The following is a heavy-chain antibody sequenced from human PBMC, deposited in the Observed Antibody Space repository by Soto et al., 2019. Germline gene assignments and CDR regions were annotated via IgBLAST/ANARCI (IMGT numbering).Heavy chain of an antibody. D-gene: IGHD3-16*01. CDR1: GGSISNFY. CDR2: VYYTGST. CDR3: ARTVLGPDRGADSFVDYYFMDG. Sequence: SETLSLTCTVSGGSISNFYWSWIRQPPGKGLEWIGYVYYTGSTSYNPSLKRRVTFSADSSRGQFSLRLNSVTAADTAVYYCARTVLGPDRGADSFVDYYFMDGCGQGTTVTV. V-gene: IGHV4-59*08. J-gene: IGHJ6*03.